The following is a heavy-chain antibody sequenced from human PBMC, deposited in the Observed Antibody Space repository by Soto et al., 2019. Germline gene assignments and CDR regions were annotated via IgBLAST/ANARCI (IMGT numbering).Heavy chain of an antibody. V-gene: IGHV1-69*13. J-gene: IGHJ5*02. D-gene: IGHD2-21*02. Sequence: SVKVSCKASGGTFSSYAISWVRQAPGQGLEWMGGIIPIFGTANYAQKFQGRVTITADESTSTAYMELSSLRSEDTAVYYCARSYCGGDCYSKWFDPWGQGTLVTVSS. CDR1: GGTFSSYA. CDR3: ARSYCGGDCYSKWFDP. CDR2: IIPIFGTA.